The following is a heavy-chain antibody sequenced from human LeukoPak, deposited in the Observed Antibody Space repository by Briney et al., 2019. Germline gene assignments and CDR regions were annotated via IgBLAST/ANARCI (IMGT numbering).Heavy chain of an antibody. V-gene: IGHV3-23*01. J-gene: IGHJ3*02. CDR2: ISGSGVYT. Sequence: PGGTLRLSCAASGFTFDSYGMNWVRQAPGKGLEWVSGISGSGVYTYYADSVKGRFTISRDNSKNTLYLVMNSLRVDDTAVYYCAKFRKPMALVDAFDTWGQGIMVSVSS. CDR1: GFTFDSYG. CDR3: AKFRKPMALVDAFDT. D-gene: IGHD1-14*01.